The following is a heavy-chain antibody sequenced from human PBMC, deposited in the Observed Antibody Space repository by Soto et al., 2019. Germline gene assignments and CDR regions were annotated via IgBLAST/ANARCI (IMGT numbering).Heavy chain of an antibody. CDR3: AGYTTMSITCGGVIVRVHNGMDV. J-gene: IGHJ6*04. Sequence: GASVKVSCKASGSTFTSYGISWVRQAPGQGLEWMGWISAYNGNTNYAQKLQGRVTMTTDTSTSTAYMELRSLRPDGLAVYHCAGYTTMSITCGGVIVRVHNGMDVWGKATT. D-gene: IGHD3-16*02. V-gene: IGHV1-18*03. CDR1: GSTFTSYG. CDR2: ISAYNGNT.